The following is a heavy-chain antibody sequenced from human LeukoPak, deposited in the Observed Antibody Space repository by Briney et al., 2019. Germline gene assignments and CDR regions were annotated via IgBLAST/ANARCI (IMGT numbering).Heavy chain of an antibody. CDR1: DGSISSSSYY. J-gene: IGHJ4*02. D-gene: IGHD3-3*01. Sequence: SETLSLTCTVSDGSISSSSYYWDWIRQPPGKGLEWIGSIYYSGSTYYNPSLKSRVTISADTSKNQFSLKLSSVTAADTAVYYCARSGYPGRLFAYWGQGTLVTVSS. V-gene: IGHV4-39*07. CDR2: IYYSGST. CDR3: ARSGYPGRLFAY.